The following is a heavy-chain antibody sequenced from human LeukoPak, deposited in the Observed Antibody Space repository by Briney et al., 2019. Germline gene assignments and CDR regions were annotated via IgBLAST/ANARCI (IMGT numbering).Heavy chain of an antibody. V-gene: IGHV3-53*01. D-gene: IGHD1-14*01. CDR2: IYSGGST. J-gene: IGHJ4*02. CDR1: GFTVSSNY. Sequence: GGSLRLSCAASGFTVSSNYMSWVRQAPGKGREWVSVIYSGGSTYYADSVKGRFTISRDNSKNTLSLQMNSLRAEDTAVYYCARDIRGVFDYWGQGTLVTVSS. CDR3: ARDIRGVFDY.